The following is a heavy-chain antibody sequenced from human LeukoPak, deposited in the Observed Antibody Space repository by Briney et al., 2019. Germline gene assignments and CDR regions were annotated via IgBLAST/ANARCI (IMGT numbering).Heavy chain of an antibody. CDR2: VLPLFGTA. J-gene: IGHJ4*02. Sequence: ASVNVSCKASGGTFINFVLSWVRQAPGQGLEWVGRVLPLFGTANYTQKFQGRVTITADKSTSTGYMELSSLRSEDTAVYYCAGLKVDYSGSAGYYYLDYWGQGTLVTVSS. CDR1: GGTFINFV. V-gene: IGHV1-69*06. D-gene: IGHD3-22*01. CDR3: AGLKVDYSGSAGYYYLDY.